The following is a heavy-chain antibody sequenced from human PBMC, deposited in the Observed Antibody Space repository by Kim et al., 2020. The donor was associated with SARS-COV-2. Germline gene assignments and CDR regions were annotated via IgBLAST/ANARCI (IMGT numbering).Heavy chain of an antibody. CDR2: GST. D-gene: IGHD7-27*01. J-gene: IGHJ4*02. CDR3: AIQLSGVVY. V-gene: IGHV3-64*02. Sequence: GSTYYADSVKGRFTISRDNSKNTLFLQMGSLRAEDMAVYYCAIQLSGVVYWGRGTLVTVSS.